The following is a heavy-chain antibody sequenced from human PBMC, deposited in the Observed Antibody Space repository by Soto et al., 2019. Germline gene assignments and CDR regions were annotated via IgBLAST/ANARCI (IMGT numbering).Heavy chain of an antibody. V-gene: IGHV3-23*01. D-gene: IGHD6-13*01. CDR1: GFTFSSYA. J-gene: IGHJ4*02. CDR3: ARRSSSWYFDY. CDR2: ISGSDGST. Sequence: EVQLLESGGGLVQPGGSLRLSCAASGFTFSSYAMNWVRQAPGKGLEWVSVISGSDGSTYYADSVKGRFTISRDHSRNTLNLPMNSLRAEGTAVYYCARRSSSWYFDYWGQGTLVTVSS.